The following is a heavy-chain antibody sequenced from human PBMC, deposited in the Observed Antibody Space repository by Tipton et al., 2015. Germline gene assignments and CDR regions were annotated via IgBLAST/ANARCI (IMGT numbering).Heavy chain of an antibody. J-gene: IGHJ4*02. CDR2: ISTRTNII. CDR1: GFTFSAYS. D-gene: IGHD3-3*01. Sequence: SLRLSCAASGFTFSAYSMNWVRQAPGKGLEWVSYISTRTNIIYYADSVKGRFTISRDDAKNSLFLQMNSLRDEDTAVYYCTKERRDTLGDWGQRTLVSVSS. CDR3: TKERRDTLGD. V-gene: IGHV3-48*02.